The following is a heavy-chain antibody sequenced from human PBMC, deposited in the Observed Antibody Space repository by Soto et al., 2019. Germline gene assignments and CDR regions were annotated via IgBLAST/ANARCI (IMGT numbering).Heavy chain of an antibody. D-gene: IGHD3-3*01. J-gene: IGHJ5*02. CDR3: AKFESGYYAWFEP. Sequence: SETLSLTCTVSGGSISSGDYYWSWIRQPPGKGLEWIGYIYYSGSTYYNPSLKSRVTISVDTSKNQFSLKLSSVTAADTAVYYCAKFESGYYAWFEPWGQGTLVTVPQ. CDR2: IYYSGST. CDR1: GGSISSGDYY. V-gene: IGHV4-30-4*01.